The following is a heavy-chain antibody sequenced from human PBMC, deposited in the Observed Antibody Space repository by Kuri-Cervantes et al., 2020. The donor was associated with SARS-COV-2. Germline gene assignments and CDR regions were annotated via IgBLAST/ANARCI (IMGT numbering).Heavy chain of an antibody. D-gene: IGHD4-17*01. V-gene: IGHV3-64D*08. CDR3: AKGVGYGDLAFGY. CDR2: ISSNGGST. CDR1: GFTFSSYA. J-gene: IGHJ4*02. Sequence: GGSLRLSCSASGFTFSSYAMHWVRQAPGKGLEYVSAISSNGGSTYYADSVKGRFTISRDNSKNTLYLQMSSLRAEDTAVYYCAKGVGYGDLAFGYWGQGTLVTVSS.